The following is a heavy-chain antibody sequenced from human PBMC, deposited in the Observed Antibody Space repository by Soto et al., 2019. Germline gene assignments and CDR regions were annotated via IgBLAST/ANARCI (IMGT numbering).Heavy chain of an antibody. J-gene: IGHJ4*02. Sequence: SETLSLTCTVSSGSISSYYWNWIRQPPGKGLEWIGSIYYSGNTNYSPSLKSRVTISVDTSKKQFSLKLTSVTAADTAMYYCARGRVVPADYWGQGTLVTVSS. CDR3: ARGRVVPADY. CDR2: IYYSGNT. D-gene: IGHD2-2*01. V-gene: IGHV4-59*01. CDR1: SGSISSYY.